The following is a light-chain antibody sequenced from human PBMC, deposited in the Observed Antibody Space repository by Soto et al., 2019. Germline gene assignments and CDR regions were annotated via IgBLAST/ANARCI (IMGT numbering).Light chain of an antibody. J-gene: IGKJ1*01. CDR1: QSVSIL. V-gene: IGKV3D-15*01. CDR3: QRYDSLRT. CDR2: GAS. Sequence: EIVMTQSPATLSVSPGERATLPCRASQSVSILLAWYQQKPGQAPRLLMYGASTRATGIPDRFSGSGSGTDFTLTISRLEPEDFAMYYCQRYDSLRTFGQGTKVDIK.